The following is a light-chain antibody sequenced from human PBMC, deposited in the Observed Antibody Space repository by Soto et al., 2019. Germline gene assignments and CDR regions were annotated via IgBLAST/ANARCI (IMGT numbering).Light chain of an antibody. CDR2: KVS. CDR1: QSLVYSDGYTF. J-gene: IGKJ2*01. CDR3: MQGSHWPPRYT. Sequence: DVVMTPSPLSLPVTLGQPASISCRSSQSLVYSDGYTFLNWFHQRPGQSPRRLIYKVSNRDSGGXDXFXXSGSATDFTLRISRVEAEDVGVYYCMQGSHWPPRYTFGQGTKLEIK. V-gene: IGKV2-30*01.